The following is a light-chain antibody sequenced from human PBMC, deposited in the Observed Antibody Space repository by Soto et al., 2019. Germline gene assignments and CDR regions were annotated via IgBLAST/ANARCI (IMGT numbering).Light chain of an antibody. CDR1: QDVRTY. CDR3: LQDYSWPWT. CDR2: GAF. J-gene: IGKJ1*01. V-gene: IGKV1-6*01. Sequence: AIQMTQSPSSLSASVGDRLTITCRASQDVRTYVGWYQQKPGKAPKFLIYGAFSLETGIPSRFSGSGYGTEFTLTSNSLLHEDFASYFCLQDYSWPWTFGQGTKVEV.